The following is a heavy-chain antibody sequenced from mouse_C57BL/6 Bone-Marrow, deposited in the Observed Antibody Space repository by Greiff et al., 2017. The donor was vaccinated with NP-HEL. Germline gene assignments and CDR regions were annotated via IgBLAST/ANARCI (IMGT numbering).Heavy chain of an antibody. D-gene: IGHD1-1*01. J-gene: IGHJ3*01. V-gene: IGHV3-6*01. Sequence: VQLKESGPGLVKPSQSLSLTCSVTGYSIISGYYWNWIRQFPGNKLEWMAYISYDGSNNYNPSLKNRISITRDISKNQFFLKLTFGTTEDTATYYCAREGGYYGSPFAYWGQGTLVTVSA. CDR1: GYSIISGYY. CDR3: AREGGYYGSPFAY. CDR2: ISYDGSN.